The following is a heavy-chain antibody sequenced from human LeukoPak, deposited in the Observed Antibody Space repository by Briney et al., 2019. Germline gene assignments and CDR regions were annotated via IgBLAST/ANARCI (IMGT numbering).Heavy chain of an antibody. CDR2: IKQDGSEK. CDR3: ARYSYSHGYFDY. V-gene: IGHV3-7*01. Sequence: PGGSLRLSCAASGFTFSSNAMTWIRQAPGKGLEWVANIKQDGSEKYYVDSVKGRFTISRDNAKNSLYLQMNSLRAEDTAVYYCARYSYSHGYFDYWGQGTLVTVSS. J-gene: IGHJ4*02. D-gene: IGHD5-18*01. CDR1: GFTFSSNA.